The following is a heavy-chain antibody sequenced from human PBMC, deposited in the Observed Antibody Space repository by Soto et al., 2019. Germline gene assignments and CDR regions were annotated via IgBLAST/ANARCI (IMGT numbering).Heavy chain of an antibody. CDR1: GGSISSYY. CDR3: ARAGAWGLGQQLYWFDP. J-gene: IGHJ5*02. V-gene: IGHV4-4*07. D-gene: IGHD6-13*01. Sequence: PSETLSLTCTVSGGSISSYYWSWIRQPAGKGLEWIGRIYTSGSTNYNPSLKSRVTMSVDTSKNQFSLKLSSVTAADTAVYYCARAGAWGLGQQLYWFDPWGQGTLVTVSS. CDR2: IYTSGST.